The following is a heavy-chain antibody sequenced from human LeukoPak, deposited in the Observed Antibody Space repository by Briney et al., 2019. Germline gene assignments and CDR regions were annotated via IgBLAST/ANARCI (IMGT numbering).Heavy chain of an antibody. CDR2: ISSSSSYI. J-gene: IGHJ4*02. CDR1: GYTFSRYW. D-gene: IGHD5-18*01. CDR3: ARDGDTAMVSYYFDY. Sequence: GGSLRLSCAASGYTFSRYWITWVRQAPGKGLEWVSSISSSSSYIYYADSVKGRFTISRANAKNSLYLQMNSLRAEDTAVYYCARDGDTAMVSYYFDYWGQGTLVTVSS. V-gene: IGHV3-21*01.